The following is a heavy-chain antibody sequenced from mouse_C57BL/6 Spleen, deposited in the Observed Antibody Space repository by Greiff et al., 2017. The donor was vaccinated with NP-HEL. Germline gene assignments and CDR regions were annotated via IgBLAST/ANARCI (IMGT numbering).Heavy chain of an antibody. D-gene: IGHD1-1*01. CDR2: ISDGGSYT. CDR3: ARDYGSSYRCFDY. Sequence: EVKVEESGGGLVKPGGSLKLSCAASGFTFSSYAMSWVRQTPEKRLEWVASISDGGSYTYYPDNVKGRFTISRDNAKNNLYLQMSHLKSEDTAMYYCARDYGSSYRCFDYWGQGTTLTVSS. CDR1: GFTFSSYA. J-gene: IGHJ2*01. V-gene: IGHV5-4*01.